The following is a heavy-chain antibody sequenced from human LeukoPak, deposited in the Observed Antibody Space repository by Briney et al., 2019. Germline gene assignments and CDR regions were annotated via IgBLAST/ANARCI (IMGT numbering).Heavy chain of an antibody. V-gene: IGHV1-2*06. CDR3: ARDYCSSTSCLFDY. J-gene: IGHJ4*02. CDR2: INPNSGDT. D-gene: IGHD2-2*01. CDR1: GYTFTGCH. Sequence: ASVKVSCKASGYTFTGCHMHWVRRAPGQGLEWMGRINPNSGDTNYAQKFQGRVTMTRDTSISTAYMELSRLRSDDTAVYYCARDYCSSTSCLFDYWGQGALVTVSS.